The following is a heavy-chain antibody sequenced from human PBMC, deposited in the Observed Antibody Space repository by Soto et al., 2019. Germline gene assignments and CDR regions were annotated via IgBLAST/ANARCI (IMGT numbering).Heavy chain of an antibody. Sequence: QLQLQESGPGLVKPSETQSLTCTVSGGSISSSSYYWGWIRQPPGKGLEWIGSIYYSGSTYYNPSLKSRATISVDTSKNQFSLKLSSLTAADTGVYYCARHSWRGGIWYGPRYYFDYWGHGTLVTVSS. J-gene: IGHJ4*01. CDR2: IYYSGST. CDR1: GGSISSSSYY. V-gene: IGHV4-39*01. CDR3: ARHSWRGGIWYGPRYYFDY. D-gene: IGHD6-13*01.